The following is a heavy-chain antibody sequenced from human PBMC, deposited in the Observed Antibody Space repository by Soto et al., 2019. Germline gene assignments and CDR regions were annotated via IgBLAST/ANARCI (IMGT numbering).Heavy chain of an antibody. CDR2: IYSGGST. Sequence: EVQLVESGGGLVQPGGSLRLSCAASGFTVSSNYMSWVRQAPGKGLEWVSVIYSGGSTYYADSVKGRFTISRYNAKNTLYLQINSLRAEDTAVYYCARVHGDLSHFDYWGQGTMVTVSS. J-gene: IGHJ4*02. D-gene: IGHD4-17*01. CDR1: GFTVSSNY. CDR3: ARVHGDLSHFDY. V-gene: IGHV3-66*01.